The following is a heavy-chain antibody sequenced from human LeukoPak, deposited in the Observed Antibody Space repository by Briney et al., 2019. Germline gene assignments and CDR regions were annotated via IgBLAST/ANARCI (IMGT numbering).Heavy chain of an antibody. Sequence: ASVKVSCKASGYTFTSYGISWVRQAPGQGLEWMGWISAYNGNTNYAQKLQSRVTMTTDTSTSTASMDLRSLRSDDTAVYYCVRRQSGVVVMRHWGQGTLVTVSS. V-gene: IGHV1-18*01. CDR3: VRRQSGVVVMRH. CDR2: ISAYNGNT. J-gene: IGHJ1*01. CDR1: GYTFTSYG. D-gene: IGHD3-22*01.